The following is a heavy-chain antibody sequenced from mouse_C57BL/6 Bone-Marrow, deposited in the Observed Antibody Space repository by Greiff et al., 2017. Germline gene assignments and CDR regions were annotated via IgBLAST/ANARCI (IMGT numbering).Heavy chain of an antibody. V-gene: IGHV1-85*01. Sequence: QVQLQQSGPELVKPGASVKLSCKASGYTFTSYDINWVKQRPGQGLEWIGWIYPRDGSTKYTEKFKVKATLTVDTSSSTAYMELHSLTSEDSAVYFCARSPYYGSSSFDVWGTGTTVTVSS. CDR2: IYPRDGST. J-gene: IGHJ1*03. CDR3: ARSPYYGSSSFDV. CDR1: GYTFTSYD. D-gene: IGHD1-1*01.